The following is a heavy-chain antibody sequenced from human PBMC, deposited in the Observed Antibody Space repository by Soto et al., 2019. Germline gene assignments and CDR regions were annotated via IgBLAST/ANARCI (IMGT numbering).Heavy chain of an antibody. Sequence: LRLSCEASGFKFGDYAMHWVRQAPGKGLEWVSGVSWNSEVVGYADSVKGRFTISRDNAKNSLYLEMNSLRTEDTALYYCAKDRGPCSGNKCSSLYYYYGMDVWGQXTTVTVSS. CDR3: AKDRGPCSGNKCSSLYYYYGMDV. CDR1: GFKFGDYA. J-gene: IGHJ6*02. CDR2: VSWNSEVV. V-gene: IGHV3-9*01. D-gene: IGHD2-15*01.